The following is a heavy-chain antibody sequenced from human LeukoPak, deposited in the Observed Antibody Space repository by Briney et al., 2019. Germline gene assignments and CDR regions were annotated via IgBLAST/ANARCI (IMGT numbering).Heavy chain of an antibody. Sequence: GGSLRLSCAASGFTVSSYYMNWVRQAPGKELEWVSAISGSGGTTYYADSVKGRFTISRDNSKNTLFLQVNSLRAEDTAVYYCAKSGSYSYGAFDNWGQGTLVTVSS. J-gene: IGHJ4*02. CDR3: AKSGSYSYGAFDN. CDR1: GFTVSSYY. CDR2: ISGSGGTT. V-gene: IGHV3-23*01. D-gene: IGHD5-18*01.